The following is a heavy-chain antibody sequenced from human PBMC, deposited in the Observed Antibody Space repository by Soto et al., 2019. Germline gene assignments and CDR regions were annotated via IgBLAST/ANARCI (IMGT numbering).Heavy chain of an antibody. CDR2: IYYSGST. J-gene: IGHJ4*02. V-gene: IGHV4-59*08. CDR3: ARQNGIAVAGTSPYFDY. Sequence: SETLSLTCTVSGGSISSYDWSWIRQPPGKGLEWIGYIYYSGSTNYNPSLKSRVTISVDTSKNQFSLKLSSVTAADTAVYYCARQNGIAVAGTSPYFDYWGQGTLLTVSS. D-gene: IGHD6-19*01. CDR1: GGSISSYD.